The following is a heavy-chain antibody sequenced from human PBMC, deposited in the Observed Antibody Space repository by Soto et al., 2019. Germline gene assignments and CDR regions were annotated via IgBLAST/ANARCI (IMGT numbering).Heavy chain of an antibody. CDR1: GLTLSSFA. CDR2: ITFSGAYT. Sequence: GGSLRLSCAASGLTLSSFAMSWVRQALGKGLEWLSGITFSGAYTYYAESVKGRFTISRDNSKNTLFLEMNSLRAEDTDLYYCAKPGTVGGFENWGQGAQVTVSS. CDR3: AKPGTVGGFEN. J-gene: IGHJ4*02. D-gene: IGHD1-26*01. V-gene: IGHV3-23*01.